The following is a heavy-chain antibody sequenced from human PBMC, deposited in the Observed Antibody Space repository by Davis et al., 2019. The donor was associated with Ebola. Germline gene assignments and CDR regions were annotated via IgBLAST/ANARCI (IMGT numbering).Heavy chain of an antibody. Sequence: SETLSLTCTVSGGSVSSYYWSWIRQPPGKGLEWIGYIYYSGSTNYNPSLKSRVTISVDTSKNQFSLKLSSVTAADTAVYYCARRGYGDYYFDYWGQGTLVTVSS. D-gene: IGHD4-17*01. J-gene: IGHJ4*02. CDR3: ARRGYGDYYFDY. V-gene: IGHV4-59*08. CDR2: IYYSGST. CDR1: GGSVSSYY.